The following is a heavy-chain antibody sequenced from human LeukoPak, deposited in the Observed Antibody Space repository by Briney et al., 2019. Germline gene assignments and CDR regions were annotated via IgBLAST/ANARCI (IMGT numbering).Heavy chain of an antibody. Sequence: PGGSLRLSCAASGFTFSSYAMSWVRQAPGKGLEWVSAISGSGGSTYYADSVKGRFTISRDNSKNTLYPQMNSLRAEDTAVYYCAKGGRDIVVVPAAMFSRDWFDPWGQGTLVTVSS. D-gene: IGHD2-2*01. CDR3: AKGGRDIVVVPAAMFSRDWFDP. CDR1: GFTFSSYA. CDR2: ISGSGGST. J-gene: IGHJ5*02. V-gene: IGHV3-23*01.